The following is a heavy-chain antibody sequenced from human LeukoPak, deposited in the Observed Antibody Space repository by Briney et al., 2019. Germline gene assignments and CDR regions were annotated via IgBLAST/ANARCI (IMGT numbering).Heavy chain of an antibody. CDR1: GFTFSSYA. V-gene: IGHV3-23*01. D-gene: IGHD3/OR15-3a*01. CDR2: LSGSAGTT. J-gene: IGHJ4*02. CDR3: VRGGMIFFDPGIYIDF. Sequence: GGSLRLSCAASGFTFSSYAMSWVRQAPGKGLEWVSALSGSAGTTYYADSGRGRFTMSRDNSKNTLYLQMNSLRADDTAVYFCVRGGMIFFDPGIYIDFWGQGTLVTVSS.